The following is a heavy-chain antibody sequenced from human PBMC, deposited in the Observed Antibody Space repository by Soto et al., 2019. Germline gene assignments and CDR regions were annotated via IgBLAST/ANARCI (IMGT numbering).Heavy chain of an antibody. D-gene: IGHD3-10*01. CDR1: GGSIRSPNFS. CDR2: IYYNGTT. V-gene: IGHV4-31*03. J-gene: IGHJ4*02. Sequence: SETLSLTCTVIGGSIRSPNFSWSWIRQHPGKGPEWIGNIYYNGTTTYSPSLESRLTISLDPSKNQFSLTLKSVTAADTAVYYCTRDAPLWFGELSLWGQGTLVTVSS. CDR3: TRDAPLWFGELSL.